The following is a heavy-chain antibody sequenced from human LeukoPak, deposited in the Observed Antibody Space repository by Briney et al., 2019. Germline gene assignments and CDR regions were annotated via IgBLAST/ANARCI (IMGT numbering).Heavy chain of an antibody. CDR1: GFTFSTYG. J-gene: IGHJ4*02. V-gene: IGHV3-33*01. D-gene: IGHD6-13*01. CDR2: IWYDGSNK. Sequence: GGSLRLSCAASGFTFSTYGMHWVRQAPGKGLEWVAIIWYDGSNKYYADSVKGRFTISRDNSKNTLYLQMNSLRAEDTAVYYCARERGSWYVDYWGQGTLVTVSS. CDR3: ARERGSWYVDY.